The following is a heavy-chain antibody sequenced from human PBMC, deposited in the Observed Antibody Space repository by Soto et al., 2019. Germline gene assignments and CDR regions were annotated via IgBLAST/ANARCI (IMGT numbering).Heavy chain of an antibody. CDR2: ISSSSSYI. CDR1: GFTFSSYS. Sequence: EVQLVESGGGLVKPGGSLRLSCAASGFTFSSYSMNWVRQAPGKGLEWVSSISSSSSYIYYADSVKGRFTISRDNAKNSRYLQMNSLRAEDTAVYYCARDMRNYDGYDSVFDYWGQGTLVTVSS. J-gene: IGHJ4*02. D-gene: IGHD5-12*01. CDR3: ARDMRNYDGYDSVFDY. V-gene: IGHV3-21*01.